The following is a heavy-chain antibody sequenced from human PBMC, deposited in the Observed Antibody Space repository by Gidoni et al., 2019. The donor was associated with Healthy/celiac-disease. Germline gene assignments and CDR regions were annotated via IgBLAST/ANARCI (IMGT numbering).Heavy chain of an antibody. D-gene: IGHD2-21*01. CDR1: GSPLRSCS. CDR3: AKDRWWGWLHQSSPAGGMDV. Sequence: QVQRVESGGGVVQPGRSLRLHCAASGSPLRSCSSHWVRQAPGKGLEWVAVISYDGSNKYYADSVKGRFTISRDNSKNTLYLQMNSLRAEDTAVYYCAKDRWWGWLHQSSPAGGMDVWGQGTTVTVSS. CDR2: ISYDGSNK. V-gene: IGHV3-30*18. J-gene: IGHJ6*02.